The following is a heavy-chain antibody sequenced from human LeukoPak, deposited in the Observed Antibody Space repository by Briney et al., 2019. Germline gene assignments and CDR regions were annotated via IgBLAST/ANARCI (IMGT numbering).Heavy chain of an antibody. CDR1: GYTFTSYG. V-gene: IGHV1-18*01. CDR3: ARDRSYYYDSSGYYYRGPRDMDPDFDY. J-gene: IGHJ4*02. CDR2: ISAYNGNT. D-gene: IGHD3-22*01. Sequence: GASVKVSCKASGYTFTSYGISWVRQAPGQGLEWMGWISAYNGNTNYAQKLQGRVTMTTDTSTSTAYMELRSLRSDDTAVYYCARDRSYYYDSSGYYYRGPRDMDPDFDYWGQGTLVTVSS.